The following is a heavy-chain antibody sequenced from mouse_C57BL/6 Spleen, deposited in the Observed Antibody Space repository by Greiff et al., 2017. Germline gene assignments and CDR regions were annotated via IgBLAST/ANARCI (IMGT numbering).Heavy chain of an antibody. Sequence: VQLQQSGPVLVKPGASVKMSCKASGYTFTDYYLNWVKQSHGKSLEWIGVINPYNGGTSYNQKFKGKATLTVDKSSSKAYMELNSLTSEDSAVYYCATAGYGEDWFAYWGQGTLVTVSA. CDR2: INPYNGGT. CDR1: GYTFTDYY. V-gene: IGHV1-19*01. D-gene: IGHD2-2*01. CDR3: ATAGYGEDWFAY. J-gene: IGHJ3*01.